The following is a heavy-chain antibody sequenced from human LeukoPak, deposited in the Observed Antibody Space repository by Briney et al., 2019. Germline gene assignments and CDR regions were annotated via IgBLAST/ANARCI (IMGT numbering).Heavy chain of an antibody. CDR3: ARDRRAPNDAFDI. V-gene: IGHV3-30*04. J-gene: IGHJ3*02. Sequence: PGGSLRFSCAASGFTFSSYAMHWVRQAPGKGLEGVAVISYDGGNKYYEDSVKVRFTISRDNSKNTLYLQMNSLRAEDTAVYYGARDRRAPNDAFDIWGQGTMVTVSS. CDR1: GFTFSSYA. CDR2: ISYDGGNK.